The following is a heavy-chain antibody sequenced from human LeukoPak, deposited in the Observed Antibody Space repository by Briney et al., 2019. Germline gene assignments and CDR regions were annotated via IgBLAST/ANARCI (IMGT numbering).Heavy chain of an antibody. V-gene: IGHV3-21*04. CDR1: GFTFSSYS. CDR2: ISTSSIYI. Sequence: GGSLRLSCAASGFTFSSYSMNWVRQAPGKGLEWVSSISTSSIYIYYADSVKGRFTISRDNSKNTLYLQMNSLRAEDTAVYYCAKSAYYYDSSGYSYYYYYYMDVWGKGTTVTVSS. J-gene: IGHJ6*03. D-gene: IGHD3-22*01. CDR3: AKSAYYYDSSGYSYYYYYYMDV.